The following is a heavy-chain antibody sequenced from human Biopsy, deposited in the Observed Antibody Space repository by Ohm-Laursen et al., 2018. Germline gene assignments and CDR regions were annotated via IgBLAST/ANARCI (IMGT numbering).Heavy chain of an antibody. Sequence: SETLSLTCTVTDGSISNIINYWGWIRQPLGKGLEWLGSIYHTGITNYNPSLKRRVTISVDTSNNQFSQNFVSLAAADTAVYYCARHSFGSGRDFWGQGTLVTVSS. CDR3: ARHSFGSGRDF. CDR2: IYHTGIT. V-gene: IGHV4-39*01. J-gene: IGHJ4*02. CDR1: DGSISNIINY. D-gene: IGHD3-10*01.